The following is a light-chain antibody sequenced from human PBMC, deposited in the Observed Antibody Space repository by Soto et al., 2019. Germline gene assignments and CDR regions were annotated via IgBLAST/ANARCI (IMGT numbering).Light chain of an antibody. Sequence: QTVVTQEPSFSVSPGGTVTLTCGLTSGSVSINYYPSWYQQTPGQAPRTLVYNTNTRSSGVPDRFSGSILGNKAALTITGAQADDESDYYCALYMGSGIVVFGGGTKLTV. CDR1: SGSVSINYY. V-gene: IGLV8-61*01. CDR3: ALYMGSGIVV. J-gene: IGLJ2*01. CDR2: NTN.